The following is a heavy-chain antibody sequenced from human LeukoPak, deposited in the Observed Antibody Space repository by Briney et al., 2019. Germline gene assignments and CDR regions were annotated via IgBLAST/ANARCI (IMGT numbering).Heavy chain of an antibody. D-gene: IGHD3-3*01. Sequence: GGSLRLSCAASGFTFSSYWMHWVRQAPGKGLVWVSRINSDGSSTSYADSVKGRFTISRDNAKNTLYLQMNSLRAEDTAVYYCARGGTLVRFLEWLPKTPFDYWGQGTLVTVSS. J-gene: IGHJ4*02. V-gene: IGHV3-74*01. CDR1: GFTFSSYW. CDR3: ARGGTLVRFLEWLPKTPFDY. CDR2: INSDGSST.